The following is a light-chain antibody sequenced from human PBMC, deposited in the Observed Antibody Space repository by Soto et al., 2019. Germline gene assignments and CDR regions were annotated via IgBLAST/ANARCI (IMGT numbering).Light chain of an antibody. V-gene: IGKV3-15*01. CDR2: DAS. CDR3: QQYNSWPLT. CDR1: QSVSGK. Sequence: EVLMTQSPATLSVSPGERATLSCRASQSVSGKLAWYQQKPGQAPRLLIYDASTRATGIPARFSGSGSGTEFTLTISSLQSEDFAVYYCQQYNSWPLTFGGGTKVDIK. J-gene: IGKJ4*01.